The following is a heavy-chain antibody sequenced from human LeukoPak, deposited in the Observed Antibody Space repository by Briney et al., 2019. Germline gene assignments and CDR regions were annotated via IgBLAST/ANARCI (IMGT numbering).Heavy chain of an antibody. CDR2: ISGSGGST. V-gene: IGHV3-23*01. J-gene: IGHJ4*02. CDR1: GFTFSSYA. Sequence: GGSLRLSCAASGFTFSSYAMSWVRQAPGKGLEWVSAISGSGGSTYYADSVKGRFTISRDNSKNTLYLQMNSLRAEDTAVYYCAKAHAPEYYYDSSGYYSYYFDYWGQGTLVTVSS. D-gene: IGHD3-22*01. CDR3: AKAHAPEYYYDSSGYYSYYFDY.